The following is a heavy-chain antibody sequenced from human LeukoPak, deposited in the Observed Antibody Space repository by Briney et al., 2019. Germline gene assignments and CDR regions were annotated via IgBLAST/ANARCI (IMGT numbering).Heavy chain of an antibody. CDR2: TNSDGSNI. CDR1: QFTW. V-gene: IGHV3-74*03. D-gene: IGHD5-18*01. J-gene: IGHJ4*02. Sequence: SGGSLRLSCAPSQFTWMHWVRQPPGKGLVWISRTNSDGSNIAYADSVKGRFTISRDNAKNTLYLQMNSLRAEDTAVYCCVGNTYGWLESWGQGTLVTVSS. CDR3: VGNTYGWLES.